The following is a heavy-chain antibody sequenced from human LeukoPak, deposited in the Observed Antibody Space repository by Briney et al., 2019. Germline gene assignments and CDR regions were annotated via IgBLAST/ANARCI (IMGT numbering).Heavy chain of an antibody. CDR1: GFTVSSNY. CDR3: ARLIWFGESYGTDV. CDR2: IYSGGST. D-gene: IGHD3-10*01. V-gene: IGHV3-66*01. J-gene: IGHJ6*02. Sequence: GGSLRLSCAASGFTVSSNYMSWVRQAPGKGLEWVSVIYSGGSTYYADSVKGRFTISRDNSKNTLYLQMNSLRAEDTAVYYCARLIWFGESYGTDVWGQGATVTVSS.